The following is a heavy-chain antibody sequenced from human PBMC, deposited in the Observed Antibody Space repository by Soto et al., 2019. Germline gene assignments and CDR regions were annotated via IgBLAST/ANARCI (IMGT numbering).Heavy chain of an antibody. CDR1: GFTFSTYI. CDR3: AREYRGGMDV. D-gene: IGHD2-2*02. J-gene: IGHJ6*02. Sequence: EVQLVESGGGLVKPGGSLRLSCAASGFTFSTYIMNWVRQAPGKGLEWVSFISNSGSYIYYADSVKGRFTISRDNAKNSLYLQMKSLRAEDTAIYYCAREYRGGMDVWGQGTTVTVSS. CDR2: ISNSGSYI. V-gene: IGHV3-21*01.